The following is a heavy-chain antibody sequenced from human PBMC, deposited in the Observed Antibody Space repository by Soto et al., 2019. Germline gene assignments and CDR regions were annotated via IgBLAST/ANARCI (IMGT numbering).Heavy chain of an antibody. D-gene: IGHD3-10*01. V-gene: IGHV4-4*02. CDR3: ERDAAVPGEADRFDY. CDR2: IFHNGNT. J-gene: IGHJ4*02. Sequence: PSETLSLTCTVSGGSIKTNVWWSWVRQPPGKGLEWIGEIFHNGNTYYNPSLQSRVTMSVDKSKNQFSLMLTSVTAADTAMYYCERDAAVPGEADRFDYWGQGILVTVYS. CDR1: GGSIKTNVW.